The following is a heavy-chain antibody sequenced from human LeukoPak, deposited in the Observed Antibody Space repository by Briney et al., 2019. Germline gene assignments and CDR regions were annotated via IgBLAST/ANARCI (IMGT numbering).Heavy chain of an antibody. Sequence: SETLSLTCTVPGGSISSHYWSWIREPAGKGLEWIGRSYSTGSTNYNPSLKSRVTMSVDTSKNQFSLRLRSVTAADTAGYYCARQIASAGTAGFDFWGQGALVTVSS. CDR2: SYSTGST. J-gene: IGHJ4*02. CDR3: ARQIASAGTAGFDF. CDR1: GGSISSHY. V-gene: IGHV4-4*07. D-gene: IGHD6-13*01.